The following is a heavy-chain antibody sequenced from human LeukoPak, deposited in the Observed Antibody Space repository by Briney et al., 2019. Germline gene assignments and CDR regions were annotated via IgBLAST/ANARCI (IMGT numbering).Heavy chain of an antibody. CDR2: IYYSGST. J-gene: IGHJ5*02. Sequence: SETLSLTCTVSGGSISSYYWSWIRQPPGKGLEWIGCIYYSGSTNYNPSLKSRVTISVDTSKNQFSLKLSSVTAADTAVYYCARDRVGATNRGWFGPWGQGTLVTVSS. D-gene: IGHD1-26*01. CDR3: ARDRVGATNRGWFGP. CDR1: GGSISSYY. V-gene: IGHV4-59*01.